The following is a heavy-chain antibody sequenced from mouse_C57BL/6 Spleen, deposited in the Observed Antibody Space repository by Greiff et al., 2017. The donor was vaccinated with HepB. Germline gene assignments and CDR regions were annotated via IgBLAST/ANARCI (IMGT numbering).Heavy chain of an antibody. Sequence: VQLQQSGAELVKPGASVKLSCKASGYTFTSYWMHWVKQRPGQGLEWIGMIHPNSGSTNYNEKFKSKATLTVDKSSSTAYMQLSSLTSEDSAVYYCARRAYGSSFFDYWGQGTTLTVSS. J-gene: IGHJ2*01. CDR3: ARRAYGSSFFDY. V-gene: IGHV1-64*01. CDR1: GYTFTSYW. CDR2: IHPNSGST. D-gene: IGHD1-1*01.